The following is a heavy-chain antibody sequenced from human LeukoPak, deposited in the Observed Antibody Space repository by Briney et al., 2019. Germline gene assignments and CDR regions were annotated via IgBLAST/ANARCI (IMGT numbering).Heavy chain of an antibody. CDR3: ARTNYHDSSGTIDY. V-gene: IGHV4-39*01. D-gene: IGHD3-22*01. J-gene: IGHJ4*02. Sequence: PSETLSLTCTFSGGSISSYYWAWIRQPPGKGLEWIGNIYYSGSTYYNPSLKSRVTISVDTSKNQFSLRLSSVTAADTAVYYCARTNYHDSSGTIDYWGQGTLVTVSS. CDR2: IYYSGST. CDR1: GGSISSYY.